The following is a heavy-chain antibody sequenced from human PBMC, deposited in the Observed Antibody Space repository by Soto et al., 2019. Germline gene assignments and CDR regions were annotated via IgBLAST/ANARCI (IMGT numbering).Heavy chain of an antibody. Sequence: SQTLLLPCAISGDSVSSNTAAWNWIRSSPSRGLEWLGRTYYRSNWRHDYAVSVKSRITVNPDTSKNHFSLQLNSVTPDDTAVYYCARGVAGSGFDLWGQGPLVTVS. CDR2: TYYRSNWRH. CDR3: ARGVAGSGFDL. D-gene: IGHD6-19*01. CDR1: GDSVSSNTAA. V-gene: IGHV6-1*01. J-gene: IGHJ4*02.